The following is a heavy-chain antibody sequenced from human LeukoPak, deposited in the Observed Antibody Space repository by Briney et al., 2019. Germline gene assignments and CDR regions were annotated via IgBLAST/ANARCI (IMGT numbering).Heavy chain of an antibody. CDR3: ARDWAYTQLDI. D-gene: IGHD2-21*01. CDR1: GFTLSNYW. V-gene: IGHV3-74*01. Sequence: GGSLRLSCAASGFTLSNYWMHWVRQAPGKRLVWVSRINIDGSSTSYADSVKGRFTISRDNAKNTLYLQMNSLRAEDTAVYYCARDWAYTQLDIWGRGSLVTVSS. J-gene: IGHJ2*01. CDR2: INIDGSST.